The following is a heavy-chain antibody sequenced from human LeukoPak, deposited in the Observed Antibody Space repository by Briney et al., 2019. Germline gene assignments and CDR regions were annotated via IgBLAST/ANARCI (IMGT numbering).Heavy chain of an antibody. CDR2: ISSSGSYI. Sequence: GGSLRLSCAATGFTFSSYSMNWVRQAPGKGLEWVSSISSSGSYIYYADSVKGRFTISRDNAKNSLYLQMNSLRAEDTAVYYCARDLLTVRYFDWFSWFDPWGQGTLVTVSS. D-gene: IGHD3-9*01. CDR3: ARDLLTVRYFDWFSWFDP. V-gene: IGHV3-21*01. J-gene: IGHJ5*02. CDR1: GFTFSSYS.